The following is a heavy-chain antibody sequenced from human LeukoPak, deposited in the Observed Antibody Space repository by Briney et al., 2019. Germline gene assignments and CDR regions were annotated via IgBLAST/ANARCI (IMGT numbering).Heavy chain of an antibody. CDR1: GGSFSGYY. CDR3: ARGEGGASIF. CDR2: INHSGST. D-gene: IGHD1-26*01. V-gene: IGHV4-34*01. Sequence: KPSETLSLTCAVYGGSFSGYYWSWIRQPPGKGLEWIGEINHSGSTSYNPSLKSRVTMSVDMSKNQFSLKLSSVTAADTAVYYCARGEGGASIFWGQGTLVTVSS. J-gene: IGHJ4*02.